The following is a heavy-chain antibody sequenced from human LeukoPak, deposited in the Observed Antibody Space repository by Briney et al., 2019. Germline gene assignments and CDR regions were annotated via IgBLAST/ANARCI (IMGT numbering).Heavy chain of an antibody. D-gene: IGHD3-22*01. CDR1: GGSISSYY. CDR3: AREGLDRSSGYYFIDY. Sequence: SETLSLTCTASGGSISSYYWSWVRQPPGKGREGSGDIYYSGSTNYNPSLTSRVTISVDTSKNQFSLKLSSVTAADTAVYYCAREGLDRSSGYYFIDYWGQGTLVTVSS. V-gene: IGHV4-59*01. J-gene: IGHJ4*02. CDR2: IYYSGST.